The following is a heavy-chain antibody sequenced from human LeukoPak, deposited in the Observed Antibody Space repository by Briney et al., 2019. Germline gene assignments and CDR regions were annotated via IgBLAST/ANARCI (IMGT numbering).Heavy chain of an antibody. V-gene: IGHV3-21*01. CDR2: ISNESNYI. CDR3: ARDFGGSGTYYNVYFYGMDV. CDR1: GFTFRSYG. D-gene: IGHD3-10*01. J-gene: IGHJ6*02. Sequence: GGSLRLSCAASGFTFRSYGMSWVRQAPGKGLEWVSAISNESNYINYADSLKGRFTISRDNARNSLYLQMISLRAEDTAVYYCARDFGGSGTYYNVYFYGMDVWGQGTTVTVSS.